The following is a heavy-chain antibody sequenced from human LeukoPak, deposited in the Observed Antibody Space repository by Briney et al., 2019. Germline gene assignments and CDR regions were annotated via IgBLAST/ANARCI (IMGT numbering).Heavy chain of an antibody. CDR3: AREPDSSGYYFDY. V-gene: IGHV3-7*01. CDR2: IKQDGSEK. J-gene: IGHJ4*02. CDR1: GFTFSNYW. D-gene: IGHD3-22*01. Sequence: PGGSLRLSCAASGFTFSNYWMNWVRQAPGKGLEWVANIKQDGSEKYYVDSVKGRFTNSRDNAKNSLYLQMNSLRAEDTAVYYCAREPDSSGYYFDYWGQGTLVTVSS.